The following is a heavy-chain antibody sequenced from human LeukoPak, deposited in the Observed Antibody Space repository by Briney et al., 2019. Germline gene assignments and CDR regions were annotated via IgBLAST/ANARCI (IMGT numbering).Heavy chain of an antibody. V-gene: IGHV3-74*01. CDR3: ASRVPFDI. D-gene: IGHD3-3*01. Sequence: GGSLRLSCAASGFTFSTYWMNWFRQTPGKGLVWVSRINSDGSSTSYADSVKGRFTISRDNAKNTLYLQMNSLRAEDTAVYYCASRVPFDIWGQGTMVTVSS. CDR1: GFTFSTYW. J-gene: IGHJ3*02. CDR2: INSDGSST.